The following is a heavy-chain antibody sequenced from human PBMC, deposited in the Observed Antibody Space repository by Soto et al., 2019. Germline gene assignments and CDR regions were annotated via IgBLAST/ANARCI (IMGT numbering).Heavy chain of an antibody. V-gene: IGHV3-74*01. CDR2: INSDGSST. Sequence: GGSLRLSCAASGFTFSSYWMHWVRQAPGKGLVWVSRINSDGSSTSYADSVKGRFTISRDNAKNTLYLQMNSLRAEDTAVYYCASWGDPNMGDFLFDYWGQGTLVTVSS. J-gene: IGHJ4*02. CDR1: GFTFSSYW. CDR3: ASWGDPNMGDFLFDY. D-gene: IGHD3-16*01.